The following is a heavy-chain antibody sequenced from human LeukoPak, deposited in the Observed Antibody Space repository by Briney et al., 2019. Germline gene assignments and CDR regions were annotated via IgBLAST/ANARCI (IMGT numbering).Heavy chain of an antibody. CDR2: ISYDGSNK. V-gene: IGHV3-30*19. CDR3: SRDISPIVVVVTIYY. Sequence: PGGSLRLSCAASGFTFSSYGMHWVRQAPGKGLEWVAVISYDGSNKYYADSVKGRFTISRDNSKNTLYLQMNSLRAEDTAVYYCSRDISPIVVVVTIYYLGQGTLVTVSS. J-gene: IGHJ4*02. CDR1: GFTFSSYG. D-gene: IGHD2-15*01.